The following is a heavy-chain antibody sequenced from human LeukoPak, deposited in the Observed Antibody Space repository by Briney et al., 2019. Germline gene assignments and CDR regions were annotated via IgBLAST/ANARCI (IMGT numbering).Heavy chain of an antibody. CDR1: GGSISSHY. CDR2: IYYSGST. V-gene: IGHV4-59*11. CDR3: ARGSNSPFDY. Sequence: PSETLSLTCTVSGGSISSHYWSWIRQPPGKGLEWIGYIYYSGSTNYNPSLKSRVTISVDTSKNQFSLKLSSVTAADTAVYYCARGSNSPFDYWGQGTLVTVSS. D-gene: IGHD4-23*01. J-gene: IGHJ4*02.